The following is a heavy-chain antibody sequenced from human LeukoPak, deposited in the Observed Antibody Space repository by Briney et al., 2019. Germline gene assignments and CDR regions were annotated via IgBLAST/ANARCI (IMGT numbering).Heavy chain of an antibody. CDR2: INPSGGST. CDR3: ARDWVTSVDIVVVPAAPSRAFDI. V-gene: IGHV1-46*01. Sequence: ASVKVSCKASGYTFTSYYMHWVRQAPGQGLEWMGIINPSGGSTSYAQKFQGRVTMTRDTSTSTVYMELSSLRSEDTAVYYCARDWVTSVDIVVVPAAPSRAFDIWGQGTMVTVSS. CDR1: GYTFTSYY. J-gene: IGHJ3*02. D-gene: IGHD2-2*03.